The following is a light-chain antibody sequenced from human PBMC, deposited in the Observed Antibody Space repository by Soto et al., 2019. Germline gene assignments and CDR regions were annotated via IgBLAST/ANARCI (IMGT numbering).Light chain of an antibody. V-gene: IGKV3-11*01. CDR1: QSVSTY. J-gene: IGKJ3*01. CDR2: DAS. CDR3: QQRRYWPIT. Sequence: ETVLTQSPATLSLSPGESATLSCRASQSVSTYFGWYQQKPGQPPRLLIYDASRRAPGVPARFTGSGSGTDFTLTTTSLEPEDFAVYYCQQRRYWPITFGPGTKVDVK.